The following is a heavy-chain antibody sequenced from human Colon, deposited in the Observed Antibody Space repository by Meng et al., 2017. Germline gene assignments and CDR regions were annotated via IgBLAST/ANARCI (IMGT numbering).Heavy chain of an antibody. CDR1: GGTFSSKA. CDR3: ARVRGETAAYGDYEGSFDY. V-gene: IGHV1-69*01. D-gene: IGHD4-17*01. CDR2: IIPIFGTA. Sequence: QVDLVRVRAGVKMPGPAVKVSCQDSGGTFSSKAISCVRPAPGQGLEWMGGIIPIFGTANYAQKFQGRVTITADESTSTAYMELSSRRSEDTAVYYCARVRGETAAYGDYEGSFDYWGQGTLVTVSS. J-gene: IGHJ4*02.